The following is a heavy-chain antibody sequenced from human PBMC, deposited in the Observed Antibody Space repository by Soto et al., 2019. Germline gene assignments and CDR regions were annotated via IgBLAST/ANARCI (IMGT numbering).Heavy chain of an antibody. V-gene: IGHV3-23*01. CDR3: AKDSNEVQSPILFDS. J-gene: IGHJ4*02. CDR2: IIASGGDT. D-gene: IGHD2-8*02. Sequence: PVGSLRLSCAASGFTFNNYAMSWVRQAPGKGLEWVSGIIASGGDTHYADSVKGRFTISRDNSRNTVFLQMSRLRDEDTAVYYCAKDSNEVQSPILFDSWGRGALVTVSS. CDR1: GFTFNNYA.